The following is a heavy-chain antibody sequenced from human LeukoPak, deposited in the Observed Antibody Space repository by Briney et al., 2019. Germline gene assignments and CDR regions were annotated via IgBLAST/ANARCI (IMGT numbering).Heavy chain of an antibody. CDR3: ASSRSTFELFDY. CDR2: INHSGST. D-gene: IGHD1-26*01. V-gene: IGHV4-34*01. Sequence: PSETQSLTCAVYGGSFSGYYWSWTRQPPGKGLEWIGEINHSGSTNYNPSLKSRVTISVDTSKNQFSLKLSSVTAADTAVYYCASSRSTFELFDYWGQGTLVTVSS. CDR1: GGSFSGYY. J-gene: IGHJ4*02.